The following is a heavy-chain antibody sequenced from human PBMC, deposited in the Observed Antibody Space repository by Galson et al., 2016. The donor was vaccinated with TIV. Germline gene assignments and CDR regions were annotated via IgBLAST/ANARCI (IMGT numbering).Heavy chain of an antibody. CDR1: GYTLSSYS. V-gene: IGHV1-18*01. CDR2: ISGYNGNK. Sequence: SVKVSCKASGYTLSSYSISWVRQAPGQGLEWMGWISGYNGNKNYAQKFQDRITITKDTSKNQVVLTMTNMGPVDTATYFCAHRRLDFSRLPYNWFDPWGQGMLVTVSS. CDR3: AHRRLDFSRLPYNWFDP. J-gene: IGHJ5*02. D-gene: IGHD5-18*01.